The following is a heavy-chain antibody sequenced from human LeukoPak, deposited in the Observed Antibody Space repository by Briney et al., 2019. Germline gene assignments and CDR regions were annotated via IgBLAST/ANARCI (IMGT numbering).Heavy chain of an antibody. D-gene: IGHD6-13*01. V-gene: IGHV4-31*03. CDR3: ALSPGIAAAGTRWFDP. CDR2: IYYSGST. J-gene: IGHJ5*02. CDR1: GGSISSGGYY. Sequence: SQTLSLTCTVSGGSISSGGYYWSWIRQHPGKGLEWIGYIYYSGSTYYNPSLKSRVTISVDTSKNQFSLKLSSVTAADTAVYYCALSPGIAAAGTRWFDPWGQGTLVTVSS.